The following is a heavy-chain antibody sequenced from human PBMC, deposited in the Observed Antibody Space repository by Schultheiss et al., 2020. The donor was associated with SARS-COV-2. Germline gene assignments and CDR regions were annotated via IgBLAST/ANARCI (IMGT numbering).Heavy chain of an antibody. D-gene: IGHD1-26*01. J-gene: IGHJ6*02. V-gene: IGHV3-74*01. CDR1: GFTFSSYW. Sequence: GGSLRLSCAASGFTFSSYWMHWVRQAPGKGLVWVSRINSDGSRTSYADSVKGRFTISRDNAKNTLYLQMNSLRAEDTAVYYCARDQAPSGGSYWGSGRGMDVWGQGTTVTVSS. CDR2: INSDGSRT. CDR3: ARDQAPSGGSYWGSGRGMDV.